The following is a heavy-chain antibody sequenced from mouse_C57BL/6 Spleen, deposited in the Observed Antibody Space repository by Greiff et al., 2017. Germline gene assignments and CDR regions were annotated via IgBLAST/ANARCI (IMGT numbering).Heavy chain of an antibody. CDR2: IDPSDSYT. J-gene: IGHJ4*01. Sequence: VQLQQPGAELVMPGASVKLSCKASGYTFTSYWMHWVKQRPGQGLEWIGEIDPSDSYTNYNQKFKGKSTLTVDKSSSTAYMQLSSLTSEDSAVYYCARNDGYYLYAMDYWGQGTSVTVSS. V-gene: IGHV1-69*01. CDR1: GYTFTSYW. CDR3: ARNDGYYLYAMDY. D-gene: IGHD2-3*01.